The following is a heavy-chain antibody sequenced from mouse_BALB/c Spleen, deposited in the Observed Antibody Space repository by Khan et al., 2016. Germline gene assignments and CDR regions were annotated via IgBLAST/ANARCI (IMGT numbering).Heavy chain of an antibody. CDR1: GYSITSDYA. V-gene: IGHV3-2*02. CDR2: ISYSGST. Sequence: EVQLQESGPGLVKPSQSLSLTCTVTGYSITSDYAWNWIRQFPGNKLEWMGYISYSGSTSYNPSLKSRISITRDTSKNPFFLQLNSVTTADTATYYCATMYYWGQGTSVTVSS. CDR3: ATMYY. J-gene: IGHJ4*01.